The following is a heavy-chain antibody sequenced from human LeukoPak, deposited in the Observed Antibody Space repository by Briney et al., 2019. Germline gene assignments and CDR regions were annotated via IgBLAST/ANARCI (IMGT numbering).Heavy chain of an antibody. V-gene: IGHV4-59*01. Sequence: SETLSLTCTVSGGSISSYYWNWIRQPPGKGLEWIGYIYYSGTTNYNPSLKSRVSMSVDTSKNQFSLKLSSVTAADTAVYYCARDRLPRGAGAWFDPWGQGTLVTVSS. J-gene: IGHJ5*02. CDR1: GGSISSYY. CDR3: ARDRLPRGAGAWFDP. D-gene: IGHD2-21*02. CDR2: IYYSGTT.